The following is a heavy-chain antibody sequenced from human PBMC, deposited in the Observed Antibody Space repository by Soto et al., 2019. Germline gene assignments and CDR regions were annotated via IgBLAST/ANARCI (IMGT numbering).Heavy chain of an antibody. Sequence: GGSLRLSCAASGFTFSSYGMHWVRQAPGKGLEWVALMSYDGSNKYYADSVKGRFTISRDNAKNTLYLQMNSLRAEDTAVYYCVRGGYMHACDIWGQGTMVTVSS. D-gene: IGHD6-13*01. CDR3: VRGGYMHACDI. J-gene: IGHJ3*02. V-gene: IGHV3-30*03. CDR1: GFTFSSYG. CDR2: MSYDGSNK.